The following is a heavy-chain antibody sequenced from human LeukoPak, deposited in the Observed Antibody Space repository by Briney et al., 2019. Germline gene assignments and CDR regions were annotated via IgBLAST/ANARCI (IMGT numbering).Heavy chain of an antibody. CDR2: ISGTNGTT. D-gene: IGHD2-2*03. Sequence: GGSLRLSCAASGFSFSTTDMSWVRQTPGKGLEWVSGISGTNGTTYYADPVKGRFTISRDNSKNTLYLQMHSLRAEDTAIYFCAEGGYFSFDMWGQGTKVTVSS. J-gene: IGHJ3*02. V-gene: IGHV3-23*01. CDR3: AEGGYFSFDM. CDR1: GFSFSTTD.